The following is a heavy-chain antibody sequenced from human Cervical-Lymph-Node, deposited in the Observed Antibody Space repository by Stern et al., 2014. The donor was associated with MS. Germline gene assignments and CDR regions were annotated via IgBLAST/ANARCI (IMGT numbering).Heavy chain of an antibody. CDR3: TRGYTRPMDP. J-gene: IGHJ5*02. Sequence: EVQLVESGGGLVQPGRSLRLSCTASGFTFSDYAMNWVRQAPGKGLEWVCFVRKKASGGPPEYAASVKGRFTVSRDDSKSIAYLQMNSLKTEDTAVYYCTRGYTRPMDPWGQGTLVTVS. V-gene: IGHV3-49*04. D-gene: IGHD3-16*02. CDR2: VRKKASGGPP. CDR1: GFTFSDYA.